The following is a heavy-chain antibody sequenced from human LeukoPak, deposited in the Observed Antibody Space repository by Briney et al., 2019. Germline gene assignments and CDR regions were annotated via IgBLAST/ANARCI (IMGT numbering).Heavy chain of an antibody. CDR3: ARVKTSQPHAFDI. CDR2: INHSGST. CDR1: GGSFSGYD. V-gene: IGHV4-34*01. Sequence: SETLSLTCAVYGGSFSGYDWSWIRQPPGKGLEWIGEINHSGSTNYNPSLKSRVTIPVDTPKTQCSLKLTSVTAAATAVYYWARVKTSQPHAFDIWGQGTMVTVSS. J-gene: IGHJ3*02.